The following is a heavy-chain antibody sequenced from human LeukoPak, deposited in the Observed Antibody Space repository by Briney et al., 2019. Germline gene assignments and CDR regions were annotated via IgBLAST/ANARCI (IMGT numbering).Heavy chain of an antibody. CDR1: GFSFSGEA. Sequence: GGSLRLSCAASGFSFSGEAMSWVRQAPGRGLEWVSSLRERSPSPIYADSVKGRFTISRDNSKNTLYLQMNSLRAEDTAVYYCAKDPQYDYVWGGYRFFDSWGQGPL. CDR3: AKDPQYDYVWGGYRFFDS. J-gene: IGHJ4*02. CDR2: LRERSPSP. D-gene: IGHD3-16*02. V-gene: IGHV3-23*01.